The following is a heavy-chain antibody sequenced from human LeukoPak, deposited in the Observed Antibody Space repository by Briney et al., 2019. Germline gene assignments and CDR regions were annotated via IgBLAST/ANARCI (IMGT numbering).Heavy chain of an antibody. Sequence: GGSLRLSCAASGFALRSTWMHWVRQAPGKGLVWVSRINSDTTSTAYVDSVKGRFTISRDDAKNTLYLQMNSLRAEDTGVYYCARGNQQLPRSTPDYWGQGTLVTVSS. V-gene: IGHV3-74*03. CDR3: ARGNQQLPRSTPDY. CDR1: GFALRSTW. CDR2: INSDTTST. J-gene: IGHJ4*02. D-gene: IGHD2-2*01.